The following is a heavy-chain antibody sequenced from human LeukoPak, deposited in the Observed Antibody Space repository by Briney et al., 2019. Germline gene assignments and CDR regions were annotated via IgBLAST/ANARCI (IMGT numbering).Heavy chain of an antibody. V-gene: IGHV4-4*07. D-gene: IGHD2-2*01. Sequence: PSETLSLTXTVSGGSISSYYWSWIRQPAGKGLEWMGRIYTSGSTNYNPSLKSRVTMSVDTSKNQFSLKLSSVTAADTAVYYCAASQLNYYYYYMDVWGKGTTVTVSS. CDR2: IYTSGST. CDR1: GGSISSYY. CDR3: AASQLNYYYYYMDV. J-gene: IGHJ6*03.